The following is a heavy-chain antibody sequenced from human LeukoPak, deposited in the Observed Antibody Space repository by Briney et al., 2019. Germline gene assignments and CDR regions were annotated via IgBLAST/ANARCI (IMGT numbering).Heavy chain of an antibody. CDR3: ARLTTVTPRTAFDI. V-gene: IGHV4-4*07. CDR2: IYTSGNT. Sequence: SETLSLTCTVSGGSINSYYWSWIRQPAGKGLEWIGRIYTSGNTNYNPSLKSRVTISVDTSKNQFSLTLSSVTAADTAVYYCARLTTVTPRTAFDIWGQGTLVTVSS. CDR1: GGSINSYY. D-gene: IGHD4-17*01. J-gene: IGHJ3*02.